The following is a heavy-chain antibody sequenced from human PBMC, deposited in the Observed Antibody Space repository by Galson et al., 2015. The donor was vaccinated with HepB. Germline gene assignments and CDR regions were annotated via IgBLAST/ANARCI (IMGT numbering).Heavy chain of an antibody. J-gene: IGHJ4*02. Sequence: TLSLTCTVSGGSISSGDYYWSWIRQPPGKGLEWIGYIYYSGSTYYNPSLKSRVTISVDTSKNQFSLKLSSVTAADTAVYYCARVPRTSAGYCSSTSCYMFDYWGQGTLVTVSS. D-gene: IGHD2-2*02. CDR1: GGSISSGDYY. CDR2: IYYSGST. V-gene: IGHV4-30-4*01. CDR3: ARVPRTSAGYCSSTSCYMFDY.